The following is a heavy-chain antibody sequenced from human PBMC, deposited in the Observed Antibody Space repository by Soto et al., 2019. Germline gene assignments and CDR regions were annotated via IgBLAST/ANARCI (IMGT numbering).Heavy chain of an antibody. V-gene: IGHV4-59*02. CDR2: IYHSGTT. Sequence: QVQLQESGPRLVKPSETLSLTCTVSGGSGSGYHWNWVRQPPGKTLEWIGHIYHSGTTNYNPSLKSRITISIDPSKNQFSLKMNSVTAADTAVYYCARGQTNIWYFDHWGQGTLVTVSS. J-gene: IGHJ4*02. CDR1: GGSGSGYH. CDR3: ARGQTNIWYFDH.